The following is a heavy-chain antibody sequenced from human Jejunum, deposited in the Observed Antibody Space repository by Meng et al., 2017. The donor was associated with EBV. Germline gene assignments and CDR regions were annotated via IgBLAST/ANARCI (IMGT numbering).Heavy chain of an antibody. CDR1: VGSIFSTETW. D-gene: IGHD3-16*01. CDR3: ARWSHYTWDV. J-gene: IGHJ4*02. Sequence: QGQFAEPGPRMVKPSGTLSLTCGVSVGSIFSTETWWGWVLQPAGKGLDWIGEIFHAGNTNYNPSLKSHVTMSVDTSKIQFSLNLSSVTAADSGVHYCARWSHYTWDVWGQGTLVTVSS. CDR2: IFHAGNT. V-gene: IGHV4-4*02.